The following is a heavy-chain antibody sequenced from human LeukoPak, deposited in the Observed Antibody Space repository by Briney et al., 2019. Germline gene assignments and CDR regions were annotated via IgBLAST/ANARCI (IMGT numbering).Heavy chain of an antibody. CDR3: ARGGPIQELFYY. J-gene: IGHJ4*02. CDR2: IIPIFGTA. D-gene: IGHD4-11*01. Sequence: SVKVSCKASGGTFSSYAISWVRQAPGQGLEWMGGIIPIFGTANYAQKFQGRVTITTDESTSTAYMEVSSLRYGDTAVYYCARGGPIQELFYYWGQGTLVTVSS. V-gene: IGHV1-69*05. CDR1: GGTFSSYA.